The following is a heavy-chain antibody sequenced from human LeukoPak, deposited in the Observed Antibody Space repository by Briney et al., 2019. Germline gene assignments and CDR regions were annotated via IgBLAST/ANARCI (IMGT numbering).Heavy chain of an antibody. V-gene: IGHV3-7*01. CDR3: ARVQWELRGVGSYFEY. D-gene: IGHD1-26*01. Sequence: PGGSLRLSCAVSGFTFSKYWMNWVRQAPGKGLEWVANINRDGSEKNYVDSVKGRFTISRDNAKNSLYLQMNSLRAEDTAVYYCARVQWELRGVGSYFEYWGQGALVTVSS. CDR2: INRDGSEK. J-gene: IGHJ4*02. CDR1: GFTFSKYW.